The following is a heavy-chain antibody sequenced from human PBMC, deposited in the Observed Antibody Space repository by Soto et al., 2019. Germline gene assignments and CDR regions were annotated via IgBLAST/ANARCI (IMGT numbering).Heavy chain of an antibody. CDR3: ARESIIQLWLSSYYGMDV. D-gene: IGHD5-18*01. CDR1: GGSISSGGYY. J-gene: IGHJ6*02. Sequence: SETLSLTCTVSGGSISSGGYYWSWIRQPPGKGLEWIGEINHSGSTNYNPSLKSRVTISVDTSKNQFSLKLSSVTAADTAVYYCARESIIQLWLSSYYGMDVWGQGTTVTVSS. CDR2: INHSGST. V-gene: IGHV4-39*07.